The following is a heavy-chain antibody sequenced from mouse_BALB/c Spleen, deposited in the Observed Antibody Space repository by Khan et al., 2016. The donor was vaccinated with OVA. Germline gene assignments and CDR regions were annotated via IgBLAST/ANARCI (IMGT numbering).Heavy chain of an antibody. J-gene: IGHJ3*01. D-gene: IGHD2-2*01. CDR1: GFTFSSFG. V-gene: IGHV5-17*02. Sequence: ELVESGGGLVQPGGSRKLSCAASGFTFSSFGMHWVRQAPEKGLEWVAYISSGSSTIYYADTVKGRFTISRDNPKNTLFLQMTSLRSEDTAMYYCAGWDGYDPPFAYWGQGTLVTVSA. CDR2: ISSGSSTI. CDR3: AGWDGYDPPFAY.